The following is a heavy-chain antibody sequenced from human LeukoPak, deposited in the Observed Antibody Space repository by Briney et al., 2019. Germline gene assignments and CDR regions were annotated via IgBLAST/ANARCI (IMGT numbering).Heavy chain of an antibody. J-gene: IGHJ5*02. CDR3: ARQGAYYNTLTGYYPGNWFDP. Sequence: SETLSLTCTVSGGSISSYYWSWIRQPPGKGLEWIGNIYYSGSTIYNPSLKSRVTISVDTSKNQFSLKVSSVTAADTAVYYCARQGAYYNTLTGYYPGNWFDPWGQGTLVTVSS. CDR1: GGSISSYY. V-gene: IGHV4-59*08. D-gene: IGHD3-9*01. CDR2: IYYSGST.